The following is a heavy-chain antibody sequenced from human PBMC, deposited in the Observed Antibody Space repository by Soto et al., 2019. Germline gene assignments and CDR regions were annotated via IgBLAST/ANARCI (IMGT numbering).Heavy chain of an antibody. CDR2: IHAGNGNT. V-gene: IGHV1-3*01. CDR3: ARDETD. J-gene: IGHJ4*02. CDR1: GYTFTNYA. Sequence: QVQLVQSGAEVKKPGASVTVSCKASGYTFTNYAIHWVRQAPGQWLEWMGWIHAGNGNTRYSQKFQDRVTITRDTYTSTAYMELSSLRSEDTAVYYCARDETDWGQVTLVTVSS.